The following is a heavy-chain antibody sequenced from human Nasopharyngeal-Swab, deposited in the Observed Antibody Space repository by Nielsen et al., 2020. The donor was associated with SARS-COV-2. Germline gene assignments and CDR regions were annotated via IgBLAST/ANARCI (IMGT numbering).Heavy chain of an antibody. Sequence: WVRQAPGQRLEWMGWINAGNGNTKYSQKFQGRVTITRDTSASTAYMELSSLRSEDTAVYYCARAKYCSSTSCLRWGYFDYWSQGTLVTVSS. CDR3: ARAKYCSSTSCLRWGYFDY. CDR2: INAGNGNT. J-gene: IGHJ4*02. V-gene: IGHV1-3*01. D-gene: IGHD2-2*01.